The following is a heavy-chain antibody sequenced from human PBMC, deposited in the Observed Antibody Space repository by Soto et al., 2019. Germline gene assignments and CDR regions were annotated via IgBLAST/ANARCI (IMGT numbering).Heavy chain of an antibody. V-gene: IGHV3-23*01. CDR1: GFTFSSYA. CDR2: ISGSGGST. J-gene: IGHJ4*02. Sequence: GVSLRLSCAASGFTFSSYAMSWVRQAPGKGLEWVSAISGSGGSTYYADSVKGRFTISRDNSKNTLYLQMNSLRAEDTAVYYCATPLRYSSGWPLDYWGQGTLVNVSS. CDR3: ATPLRYSSGWPLDY. D-gene: IGHD6-19*01.